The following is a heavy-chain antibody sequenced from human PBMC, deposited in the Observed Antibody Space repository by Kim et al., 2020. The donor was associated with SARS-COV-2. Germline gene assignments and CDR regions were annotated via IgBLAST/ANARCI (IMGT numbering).Heavy chain of an antibody. Sequence: GGSLRLSCAASGFTFSSYWMSWVRQAPGKGLEWVANIKQDGSEKYYVDSVKGRFTISRDNAKNSLYLQMNSLRAEDTAVYYCARTPVPLFYWYFDLWGRGTLVTVSS. CDR1: GFTFSSYW. CDR3: ARTPVPLFYWYFDL. V-gene: IGHV3-7*01. J-gene: IGHJ2*01. D-gene: IGHD2-15*01. CDR2: IKQDGSEK.